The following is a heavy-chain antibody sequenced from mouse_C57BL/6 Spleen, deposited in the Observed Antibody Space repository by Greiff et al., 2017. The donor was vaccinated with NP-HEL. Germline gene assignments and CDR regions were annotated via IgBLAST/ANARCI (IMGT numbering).Heavy chain of an antibody. Sequence: QVQLKQSGAELARPGASVKLSCKASGYTFTSYGISWVKQRTGQGLEWIGEIYPRSGNTYYNEKFKGKATLTADKSSSTAYMELRSLTSEDSAVYFGTRWSYGRSYGAMDYWGQGTSVTVSS. V-gene: IGHV1-81*01. CDR2: IYPRSGNT. D-gene: IGHD1-1*01. CDR3: TRWSYGRSYGAMDY. CDR1: GYTFTSYG. J-gene: IGHJ4*01.